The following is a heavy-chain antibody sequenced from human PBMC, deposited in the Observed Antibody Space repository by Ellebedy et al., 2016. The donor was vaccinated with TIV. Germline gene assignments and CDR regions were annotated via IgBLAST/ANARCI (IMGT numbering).Heavy chain of an antibody. Sequence: ASVKVSXKASGYTFTSYGISWVRQAPGQGLEWMGWISAYNGNTNYAQKLQGRVTMTTDTSTSTAYMELRSLRSDDTAVYYCARDTVPYGSGSFYYYYGMDGWGQGTTVTVSS. CDR2: ISAYNGNT. V-gene: IGHV1-18*01. CDR3: ARDTVPYGSGSFYYYYGMDG. D-gene: IGHD3-10*01. J-gene: IGHJ6*02. CDR1: GYTFTSYG.